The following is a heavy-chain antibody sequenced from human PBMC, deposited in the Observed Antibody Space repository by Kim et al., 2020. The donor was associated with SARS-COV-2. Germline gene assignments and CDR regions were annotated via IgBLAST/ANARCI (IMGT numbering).Heavy chain of an antibody. V-gene: IGHV4-34*01. CDR1: GGSFSGYY. J-gene: IGHJ6*02. CDR2: INHSGST. D-gene: IGHD2-15*01. Sequence: SETLSLTCAVYGGSFSGYYWSWIRQPPGKGLEWIGEINHSGSTNYNPSLKSRVTISVDTSKNQFSLKLSSVTAADTAVYYCARGWGVAQTAGPYYYYGMDVWGQGTTVTVSS. CDR3: ARGWGVAQTAGPYYYYGMDV.